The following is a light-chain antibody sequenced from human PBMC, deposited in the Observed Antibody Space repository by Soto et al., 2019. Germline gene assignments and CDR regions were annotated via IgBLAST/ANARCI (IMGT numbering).Light chain of an antibody. CDR3: QQHNGYPVT. CDR2: KAS. V-gene: IGKV1-5*03. CDR1: QTISSW. J-gene: IGKJ4*01. Sequence: DIQMTQSPSTLSVSVGERVTLPCRASQTISSWLSWYQQKPGKASKLLIYKASTLKSGGSSRFSGSRSGTEFTLTISSRRQDDVSADYYQQHNGYPVTFGGGTKVDIK.